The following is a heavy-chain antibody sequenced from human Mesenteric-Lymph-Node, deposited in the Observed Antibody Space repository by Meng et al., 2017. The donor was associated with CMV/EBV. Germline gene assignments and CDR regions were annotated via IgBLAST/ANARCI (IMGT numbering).Heavy chain of an antibody. Sequence: GESLKISCAASGFIFDDYAMHWVRQAPGKGLEWVSLISWDGGTTYYADSVKGRFAISRDNSKNSLYLQMNSLRAEDTALYYCAKDSWALGGSTDAFDIWGQGTMVTVSS. J-gene: IGHJ3*02. V-gene: IGHV3-43D*03. CDR1: GFIFDDYA. D-gene: IGHD6-25*01. CDR3: AKDSWALGGSTDAFDI. CDR2: ISWDGGTT.